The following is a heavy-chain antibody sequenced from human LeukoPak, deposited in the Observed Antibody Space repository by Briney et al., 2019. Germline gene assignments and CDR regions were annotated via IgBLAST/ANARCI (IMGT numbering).Heavy chain of an antibody. J-gene: IGHJ4*02. CDR3: ARLGDCGHDCYSHDY. CDR2: ICNSGGT. V-gene: IGHV4-4*09. D-gene: IGHD2-21*01. Sequence: SDTLSLTCTVSGDSISTYYWSWIRQPPGKGLEWIGCICNSGGTNYNPSLKSRVTISVDTSKNQFSLNLSSVTAADTAVYYCARLGDCGHDCYSHDYWGQGTLVTVSS. CDR1: GDSISTYY.